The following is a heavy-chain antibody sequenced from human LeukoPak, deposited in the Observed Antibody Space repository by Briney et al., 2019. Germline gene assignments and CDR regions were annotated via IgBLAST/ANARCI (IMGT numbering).Heavy chain of an antibody. CDR3: ARGILWFGELSSLGY. V-gene: IGHV1-3*01. CDR2: INAGNGNT. J-gene: IGHJ4*02. Sequence: ASVKVSCKASGYTFTSYVMHWVRQAPGQRLEWMGWINAGNGNTKYSQKFQDRVTITRDTSASTAYMELSSLKSEDTAVYYCARGILWFGELSSLGYWGQGTLVTVSS. D-gene: IGHD3-10*01. CDR1: GYTFTSYV.